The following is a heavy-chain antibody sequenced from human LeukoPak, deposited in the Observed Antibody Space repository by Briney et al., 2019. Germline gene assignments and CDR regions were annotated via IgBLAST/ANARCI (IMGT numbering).Heavy chain of an antibody. D-gene: IGHD3-22*01. CDR3: ARGRWDDSSGYYFDY. Sequence: SVKVSCKASGGTFSSYAISWVRQAPGQGLEWMGRIIPILGIANYARKFQGGVTITADKSTSTAYMELSSLRSEDTAVYYCARGRWDDSSGYYFDYWGQGTLVTVSS. J-gene: IGHJ4*02. CDR1: GGTFSSYA. CDR2: IIPILGIA. V-gene: IGHV1-69*04.